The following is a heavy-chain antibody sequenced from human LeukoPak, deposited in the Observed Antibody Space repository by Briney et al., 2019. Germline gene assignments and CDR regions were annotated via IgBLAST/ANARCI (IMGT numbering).Heavy chain of an antibody. J-gene: IGHJ6*02. D-gene: IGHD3-22*01. CDR2: INPNSGGT. V-gene: IGHV1-2*06. Sequence: ASVKVSCKASGYTFTGYYMHWVRQAPGQGLEWMGRINPNSGGTNYAQKFRGRVTMTRDTSISTAYMELSRLRSDDTAVYYCARDQGYYDSSGRSGYYYGMDVRGQGTTVTVSS. CDR1: GYTFTGYY. CDR3: ARDQGYYDSSGRSGYYYGMDV.